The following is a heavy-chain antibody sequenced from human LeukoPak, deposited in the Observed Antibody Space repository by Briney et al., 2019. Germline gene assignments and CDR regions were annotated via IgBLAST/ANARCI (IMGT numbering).Heavy chain of an antibody. CDR3: ATGRNWNYVSLDY. CDR2: VYYSGST. Sequence: SETLSLTCTVSGGSISSYYWSWIRQPPGKGLEWIGYVYYSGSTNYNPSLKSRVTISVDTSKNQFSLKLSSVTAADTAVYYCATGRNWNYVSLDYWGHGTLVTVSS. CDR1: GGSISSYY. J-gene: IGHJ4*03. V-gene: IGHV4-59*01. D-gene: IGHD1-7*01.